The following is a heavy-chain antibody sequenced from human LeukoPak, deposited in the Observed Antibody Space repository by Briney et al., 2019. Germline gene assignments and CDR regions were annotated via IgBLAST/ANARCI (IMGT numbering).Heavy chain of an antibody. CDR1: GGSISSYY. CDR2: IYTSGST. CDR3: ARASDFWSGYPDAFDI. J-gene: IGHJ3*02. D-gene: IGHD3-3*01. Sequence: SETLSLTCTVSGGSISSYYWSWIRQPAGKGLEWIGRIYTSGSTNHNPSPKSRVTMSVDTSKNQFSLKLSSVTAADTAVYYCARASDFWSGYPDAFDIWGQGTMVTVSS. V-gene: IGHV4-4*07.